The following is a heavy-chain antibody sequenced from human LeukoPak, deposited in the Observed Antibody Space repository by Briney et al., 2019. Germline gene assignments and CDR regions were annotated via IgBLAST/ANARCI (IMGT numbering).Heavy chain of an antibody. CDR2: IYSGGTT. V-gene: IGHV3-53*01. CDR3: ARISLPYYFDY. CDR1: GFTVSSNY. J-gene: IGHJ4*02. Sequence: PGGSLRLSCAVSGFTVSSNYMNWVRQAPGKGLEWVSVIYSGGTTYYADSVKGRFTISRDSSKNTLYLQMNSLRAEDTAVYYCARISLPYYFDYWGQGTLVTVSS.